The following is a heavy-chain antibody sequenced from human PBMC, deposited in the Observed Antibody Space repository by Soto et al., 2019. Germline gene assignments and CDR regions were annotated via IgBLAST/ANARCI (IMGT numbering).Heavy chain of an antibody. D-gene: IGHD3-22*01. CDR1: GGSISSGDYY. V-gene: IGHV4-30-4*01. J-gene: IGHJ5*02. CDR3: ARGNPYYYDSSGYHCFDP. Sequence: TSETLSLTCTVFGGSISSGDYYRSLIRQPPGKGLEWIGYIYYSGSTYYNPSLKSRVTISVDTSKNQFSLKLSSVTAADTAVYYCARGNPYYYDSSGYHCFDPWGQGTLVTVSS. CDR2: IYYSGST.